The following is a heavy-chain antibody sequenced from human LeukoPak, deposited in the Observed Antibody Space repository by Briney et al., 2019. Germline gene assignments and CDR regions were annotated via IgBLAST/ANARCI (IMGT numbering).Heavy chain of an antibody. J-gene: IGHJ4*02. CDR1: GFTFSSYA. V-gene: IGHV3-23*01. CDR3: AKVVAGRELRFLEWLLPIFDY. CDR2: ISGSGGST. Sequence: GGSLRLSCAASGFTFSSYAMSWVRQAPGKGLEWVSAISGSGGSTYYADSVKGRFTISRDNSKNTLYLQMNSLRAEDTAVYYCAKVVAGRELRFLEWLLPIFDYWGQGTLVTVSS. D-gene: IGHD3-3*01.